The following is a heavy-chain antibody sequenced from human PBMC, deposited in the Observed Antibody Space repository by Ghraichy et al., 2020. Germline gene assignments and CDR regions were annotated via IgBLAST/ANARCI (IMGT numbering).Heavy chain of an antibody. CDR1: GGSFSGYY. CDR2: INHSGST. CDR3: ARGDFWSGYYIWGGYYYYYYMDV. V-gene: IGHV4-34*01. J-gene: IGHJ6*03. Sequence: SETLSLTCAVYGGSFSGYYWSWIRQPPGKGLEWIGEINHSGSTNYNPSLKSRVTISVDTSKNQFSLKLSSVTAADTAVYYCARGDFWSGYYIWGGYYYYYYMDVWGKGTTVTVSS. D-gene: IGHD3-3*01.